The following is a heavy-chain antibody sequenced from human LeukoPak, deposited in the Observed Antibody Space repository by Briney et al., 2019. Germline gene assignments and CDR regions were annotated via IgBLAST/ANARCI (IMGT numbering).Heavy chain of an antibody. CDR1: GFTFSSYG. J-gene: IGHJ3*02. CDR3: AKMVVVVIRGGDAFDI. D-gene: IGHD3-22*01. Sequence: GGSQRLSCAASGFTFSSYGMSWVRQAPGKGLEWVSAISGSGGSTYYADSVKGRFTISRDNSKSTLYLQMNSLRAEDTAVYYCAKMVVVVIRGGDAFDIWGQGTMVTVSS. CDR2: ISGSGGST. V-gene: IGHV3-23*01.